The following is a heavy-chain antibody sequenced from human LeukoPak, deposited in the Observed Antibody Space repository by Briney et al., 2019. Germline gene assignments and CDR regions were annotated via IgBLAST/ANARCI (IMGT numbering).Heavy chain of an antibody. Sequence: SGGSLRLSCAASGFTFSSYAMHWVRQAPGKGLEWVAVISYDGSNKYYADSVRGRFIISRDNSKNALYLQMNSLRAEDTAVFYCARESSSWYYFDHWGQGILVTVSS. J-gene: IGHJ4*02. D-gene: IGHD6-13*01. CDR2: ISYDGSNK. CDR1: GFTFSSYA. V-gene: IGHV3-30*04. CDR3: ARESSSWYYFDH.